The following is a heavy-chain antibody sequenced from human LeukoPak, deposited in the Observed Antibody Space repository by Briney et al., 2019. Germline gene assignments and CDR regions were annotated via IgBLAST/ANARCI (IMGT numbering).Heavy chain of an antibody. Sequence: GGSLRLSCAASGFNLSDYYMTWIRQAPGQGLEWVSYISGGSNTIYYGDSVKGRFTVSRDNAKNSLYLQMNSLRAEDMALYYCAKASTRSFTSGYYGDAFDIWGQGTMVSVSS. CDR1: GFNLSDYY. V-gene: IGHV3-11*01. J-gene: IGHJ3*02. CDR2: ISGGSNTI. D-gene: IGHD3-22*01. CDR3: AKASTRSFTSGYYGDAFDI.